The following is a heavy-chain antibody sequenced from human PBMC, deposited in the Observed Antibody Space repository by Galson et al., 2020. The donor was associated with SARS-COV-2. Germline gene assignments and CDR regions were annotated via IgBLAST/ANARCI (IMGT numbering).Heavy chain of an antibody. D-gene: IGHD3-10*01. V-gene: IGHV7-4-1*02. CDR3: ARCLRMVRGVIITLSGIDY. Sequence: ASVKVSCKASGYTFTSSAMNWVRQAPGQGLEWMGWINTNTGNPTYAQGFTGRFVFSLDTSVSTAYLQISSLKAEDTAVYYCARCLRMVRGVIITLSGIDYWGQGTLVTVSS. J-gene: IGHJ4*02. CDR2: INTNTGNP. CDR1: GYTFTSSA.